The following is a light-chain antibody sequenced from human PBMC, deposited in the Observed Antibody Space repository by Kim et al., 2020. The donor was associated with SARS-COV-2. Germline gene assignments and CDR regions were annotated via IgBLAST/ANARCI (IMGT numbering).Light chain of an antibody. J-gene: IGKJ1*01. CDR1: QSISSY. V-gene: IGKV1-39*01. Sequence: SVGDRVTITCRASQSISSYLNWYQQKPGKAPKRLIYAASSVQSGVSSRFSGSGSGTDFTLTISSLQPEDFASYYCQQSYSTPPRTFGKGTKVDIK. CDR3: QQSYSTPPRT. CDR2: AAS.